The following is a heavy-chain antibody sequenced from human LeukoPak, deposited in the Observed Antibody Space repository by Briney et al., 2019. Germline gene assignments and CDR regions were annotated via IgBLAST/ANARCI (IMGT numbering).Heavy chain of an antibody. CDR2: IYYSGST. V-gene: IGHV4-59*01. Sequence: PSETLSLTCTVSGGSISSYYWSWIRQPPGKGLEWIGYIYYSGSTNYNPSLKSRVTISVDTSKNQFSLKLSSVTAADTAVYYCARDLAGDSSGYYFDYWGQGTLVTVSS. CDR3: ARDLAGDSSGYYFDY. J-gene: IGHJ4*02. CDR1: GGSISSYY. D-gene: IGHD3-22*01.